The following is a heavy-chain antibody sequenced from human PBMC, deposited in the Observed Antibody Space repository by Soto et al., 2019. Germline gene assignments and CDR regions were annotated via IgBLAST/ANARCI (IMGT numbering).Heavy chain of an antibody. Sequence: GASVKVSCKASGYTFTDYYVHLVRQAPGQGLEWVAWINPKTGSTLYAQKFQGRVTMTSDTSINTSYMEVTSLTSDDTAVYFCVRYGVAATYWGQGTQVTVSS. D-gene: IGHD2-8*01. CDR1: GYTFTDYY. V-gene: IGHV1-2*02. J-gene: IGHJ4*02. CDR3: VRYGVAATY. CDR2: INPKTGST.